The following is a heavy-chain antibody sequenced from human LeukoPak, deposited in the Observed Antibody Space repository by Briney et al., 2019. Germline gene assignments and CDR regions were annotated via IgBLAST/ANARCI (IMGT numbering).Heavy chain of an antibody. D-gene: IGHD6-19*01. J-gene: IGHJ4*02. V-gene: IGHV3-74*01. CDR1: GFTFSSHW. CDR2: INSDGSDT. Sequence: PGGSLRLSCAASGFTFSSHWMYWVRHAPGKGLVWVSRINSDGSDTSYADSVQGRFTISRDNAKNTLYLQMDSLRAENTAVYYCASCVAVPGLPDYWGQGTLVTVSS. CDR3: ASCVAVPGLPDY.